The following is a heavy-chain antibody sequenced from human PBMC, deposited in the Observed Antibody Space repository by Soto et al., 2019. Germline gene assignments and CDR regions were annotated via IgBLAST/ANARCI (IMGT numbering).Heavy chain of an antibody. V-gene: IGHV3-66*01. D-gene: IGHD4-17*01. CDR2: IYSGGST. J-gene: IGHJ4*02. CDR1: GFTVSSNY. Sequence: GGSLRLSCAASGFTVSSNYMSWVRQAPGKGLEWVSVIYSGGSTYYADSVKGRFTISRDNSKNTLYLQMNSLRAEDTAVYYCARDLHDYGDYGPALVWGQGTLVTVSS. CDR3: ARDLHDYGDYGPALV.